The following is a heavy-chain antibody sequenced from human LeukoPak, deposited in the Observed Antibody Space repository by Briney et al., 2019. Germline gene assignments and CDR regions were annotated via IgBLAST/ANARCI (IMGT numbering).Heavy chain of an antibody. J-gene: IGHJ4*02. CDR1: GYTFTSYY. D-gene: IGHD3-10*01. CDR2: INPSGGST. CDR3: ATGQSTMVRGGIITRPLDY. Sequence: GASVKVSCQACGYTFTSYYMHWVRQAPGQGLEWMGIINPSGGSTSYAQKFQGRVTMTRDTSTSTAYMKLSSLRTEDTAVYYCATGQSTMVRGGIITRPLDYWGQGTLVTVSS. V-gene: IGHV1-46*01.